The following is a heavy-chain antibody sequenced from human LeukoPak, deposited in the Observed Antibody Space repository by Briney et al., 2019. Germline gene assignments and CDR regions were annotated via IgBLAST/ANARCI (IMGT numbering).Heavy chain of an antibody. J-gene: IGHJ6*03. D-gene: IGHD5-18*01. CDR2: IYTSGST. CDR3: ARELQLWSRYYYYYMDV. Sequence: SETLSLTCTVSGGSISRGSYYWSWIRQPAGKGLEWIGRIYTSGSTNYNPSLKSRVTISVDTSKNQFSLKLSSVTAADTAVYYCARELQLWSRYYYYYMDVWGKGTTVTVSS. CDR1: GGSISRGSYY. V-gene: IGHV4-61*02.